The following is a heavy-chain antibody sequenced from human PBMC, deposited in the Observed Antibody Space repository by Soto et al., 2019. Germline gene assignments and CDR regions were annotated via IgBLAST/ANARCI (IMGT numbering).Heavy chain of an antibody. V-gene: IGHV1-69*01. J-gene: IGHJ4*02. CDR3: ASSYGTSWYGDY. D-gene: IGHD6-13*01. CDR2: IIPVIGTT. CDR1: GGTFNNYP. Sequence: QVQLVQSGAEVKKPGSSVKVSCKASGGTFNNYPITWVRQAPGQGLDWMGGIIPVIGTTNYAQKFQGGVTITADESTTTAYMELISLTSEDAAVYYCASSYGTSWYGDYWGPGTLVTVFS.